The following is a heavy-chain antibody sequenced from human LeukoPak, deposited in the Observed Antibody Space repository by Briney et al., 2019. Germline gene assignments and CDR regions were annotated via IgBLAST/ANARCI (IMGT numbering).Heavy chain of an antibody. D-gene: IGHD3-3*01. CDR3: ARGLYDFWSGYALANWFDP. Sequence: ASVKVSCKASGYTFTGYYMHWVRQAPGQGLEWMGWINPNSGGTNYAQKFQGRVTMTRDTSISTAYMELSSLRSEDTAVYYCARGLYDFWSGYALANWFDPWGQGTLVTVSS. CDR1: GYTFTGYY. J-gene: IGHJ5*02. V-gene: IGHV1-2*02. CDR2: INPNSGGT.